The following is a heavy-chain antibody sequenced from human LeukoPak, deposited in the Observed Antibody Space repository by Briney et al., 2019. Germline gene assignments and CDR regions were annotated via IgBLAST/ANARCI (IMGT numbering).Heavy chain of an antibody. J-gene: IGHJ4*02. Sequence: SETLSLTCTVSGGSISSHYWSWIRQPPGKGLEWIGYIYYSGSTNYNPSLKSRVTISVDTSKNQFSLKLSSVTAADTAVYYCAMGGSGSPLFGYWGQGTLVTVSS. CDR2: IYYSGST. V-gene: IGHV4-59*11. D-gene: IGHD3-10*01. CDR3: AMGGSGSPLFGY. CDR1: GGSISSHY.